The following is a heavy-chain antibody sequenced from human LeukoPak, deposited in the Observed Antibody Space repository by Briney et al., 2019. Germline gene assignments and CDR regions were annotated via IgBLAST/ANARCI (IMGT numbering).Heavy chain of an antibody. CDR3: ARDGGDTYYYDSSGYFNY. V-gene: IGHV3-48*03. J-gene: IGHJ4*02. CDR2: ISSSGSTI. CDR1: GFTFSSYE. D-gene: IGHD3-22*01. Sequence: QPGGSLRLSCAASGFTFSSYEMNWVRQAPGKGLEWVSYISSSGSTIYYADSVKGRFTISRDNAKNSLYLQMNSLRAEDTAVYYCARDGGDTYYYDSSGYFNYWGQGTLVTVSS.